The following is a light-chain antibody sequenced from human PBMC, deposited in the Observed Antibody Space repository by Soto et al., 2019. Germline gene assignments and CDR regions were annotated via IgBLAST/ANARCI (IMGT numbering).Light chain of an antibody. CDR1: QSISSN. CDR3: QDYNNWPPWT. J-gene: IGKJ1*01. CDR2: GAS. V-gene: IGKV3-15*01. Sequence: EIVMTQSPATLSVSPGERATLSCRASQSISSNLAWYQQKPGQAPRLLIYGASTRATGIPARFSGSGSGTGFNLTITSLQAEDFVLYYCQDYNNWPPWTFGQGTKVEI.